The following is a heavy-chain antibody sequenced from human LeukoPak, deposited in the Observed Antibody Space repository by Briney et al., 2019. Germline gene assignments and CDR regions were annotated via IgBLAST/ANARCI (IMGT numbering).Heavy chain of an antibody. CDR1: GFTFSDHY. J-gene: IGHJ4*02. D-gene: IGHD6-19*01. Sequence: GGSLRLSCAASGFTFSDHYMDWVRQAPGKGLEWVGRSRNKAYSFTTEYAASVKGRFTISRDDSKDSLYLQMNSLKTEDTAVYYCARGRYSSGWYADYWGQGTLVTVSS. CDR2: SRNKAYSFTT. V-gene: IGHV3-72*01. CDR3: ARGRYSSGWYADY.